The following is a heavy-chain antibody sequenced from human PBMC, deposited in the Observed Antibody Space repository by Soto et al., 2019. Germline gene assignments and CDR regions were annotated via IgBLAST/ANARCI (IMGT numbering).Heavy chain of an antibody. CDR1: GFTFSSYG. CDR2: ISYDGSNK. Sequence: QVQLVESGGGVVQPGRSLRLSCAASGFTFSSYGMHWVRQAPGKGLEWVAVISYDGSNKYYADSVKGRFTISRDNSNKTLYLQMNSLRAEDTAVYYCAKDTSIAARLAKHLQYYYYYYGMDVCGQGTKLTVSS. CDR3: AKDTSIAARLAKHLQYYYYYYGMDV. V-gene: IGHV3-30*18. J-gene: IGHJ6*02. D-gene: IGHD6-6*01.